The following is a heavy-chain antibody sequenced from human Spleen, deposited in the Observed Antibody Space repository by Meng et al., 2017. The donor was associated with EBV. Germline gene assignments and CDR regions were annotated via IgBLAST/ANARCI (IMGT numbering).Heavy chain of an antibody. CDR2: MNPNSGNT. Sequence: QGDLVQSGAGVKKPGASVKVSCKASGYTLTSYDINWVRQSTGQGLEWMGWMNPNSGNTVNAQKFQGRVSMTRNTSTSTAYMELSSLTSEDTAVYYCARRKSADYNWFDPWGQGTLVTVSS. V-gene: IGHV1-8*01. CDR1: GYTLTSYD. J-gene: IGHJ5*02. CDR3: ARRKSADYNWFDP. D-gene: IGHD3/OR15-3a*01.